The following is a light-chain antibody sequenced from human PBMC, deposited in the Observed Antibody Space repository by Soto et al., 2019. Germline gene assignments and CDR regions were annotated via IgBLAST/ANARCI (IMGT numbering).Light chain of an antibody. CDR3: SSYRRASTLYVI. V-gene: IGLV2-14*01. CDR2: EVS. J-gene: IGLJ2*01. CDR1: SNDVGGYNY. Sequence: QSALTQPASVSGSPGQSITISCTGTSNDVGGYNYVSWYQHYPGKAPKLIISEVSHRPSGVSNRFSGSKSGNTASLTISGLQDEDEADYYCSSYRRASTLYVIFGGGTKLTVL.